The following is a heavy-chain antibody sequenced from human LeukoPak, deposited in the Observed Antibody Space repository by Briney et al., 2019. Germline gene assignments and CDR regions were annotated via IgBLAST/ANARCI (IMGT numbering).Heavy chain of an antibody. V-gene: IGHV3-23*01. J-gene: IGHJ6*02. CDR1: GFTFSSYA. Sequence: GGSLRLSCAASGFTFSSYAMSWVRQAPGKGLEWVSAISGSGGSTYYADSVKGRFTISRDNSKNTLYLQMNSLRAEDTAVYYCAKPILRNYYYYGMDVWGQGTTVTVSS. CDR2: ISGSGGST. D-gene: IGHD1-26*01. CDR3: AKPILRNYYYYGMDV.